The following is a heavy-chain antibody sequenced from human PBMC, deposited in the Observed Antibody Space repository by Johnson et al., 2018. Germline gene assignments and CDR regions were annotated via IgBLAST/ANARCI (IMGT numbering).Heavy chain of an antibody. V-gene: IGHV3-23*04. Sequence: EVQLVESGGGLVQPGGSLRLSCAASGFTFSSYAMSWVRQAPGKGLEWVSAISGSGGSTYYADSVKGRFTISRDNSKNSLYLQMSSLRPEDSALYYGAKDGVTVLGSFYYYMVVWGKGTTVTVSS. CDR2: ISGSGGST. J-gene: IGHJ6*03. CDR1: GFTFSSYA. D-gene: IGHD2-8*01. CDR3: AKDGVTVLGSFYYYMVV.